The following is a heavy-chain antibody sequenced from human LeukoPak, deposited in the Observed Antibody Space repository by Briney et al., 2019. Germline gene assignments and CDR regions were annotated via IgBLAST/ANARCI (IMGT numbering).Heavy chain of an antibody. CDR2: INPSGGST. J-gene: IGHJ4*02. CDR3: ASVSNRYSSYGY. Sequence: ASVKVSCKASGYTFTSYYMHWVRQAPGQGLEWMGIINPSGGSTSYAQKFQGRVTMTRDTSTSTVYMGLTGLRSEYTAVDSCASVSNRYSSYGYWGQGTLVTVSS. V-gene: IGHV1-46*01. D-gene: IGHD6-13*01. CDR1: GYTFTSYY.